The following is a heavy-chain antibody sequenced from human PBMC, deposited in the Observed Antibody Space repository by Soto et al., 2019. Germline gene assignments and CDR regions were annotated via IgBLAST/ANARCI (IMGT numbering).Heavy chain of an antibody. J-gene: IGHJ4*02. V-gene: IGHV3-23*01. CDR1: GFTFSSYA. D-gene: IGHD1-7*01. CDR2: ISSSGGGT. Sequence: GGSLRLSCEASGFTFSSYAMSWVRQAPGKGLELVSGISSSGGGTYYADSVKGRFTISIDKSKNTLYLQMISLRAEDTAVYYCARAPSGTVNYFDYWGQGTLVTVSS. CDR3: ARAPSGTVNYFDY.